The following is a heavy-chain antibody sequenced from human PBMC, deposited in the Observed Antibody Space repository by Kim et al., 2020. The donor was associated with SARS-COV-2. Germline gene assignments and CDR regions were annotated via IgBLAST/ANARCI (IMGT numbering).Heavy chain of an antibody. V-gene: IGHV4-34*01. CDR1: GGSFSGYY. D-gene: IGHD3-3*01. Sequence: SETLSLTCAVYGGSFSGYYWSWIRQPPGKGLEWIGEINHSGSTNYNPSLKSRVTISVDTSKNQFSLKLSSVTAADTAVYYCARGTTPSRITIFGVVRKNYYYSYMDVWGNGTKVTVS. J-gene: IGHJ6*03. CDR2: INHSGST. CDR3: ARGTTPSRITIFGVVRKNYYYSYMDV.